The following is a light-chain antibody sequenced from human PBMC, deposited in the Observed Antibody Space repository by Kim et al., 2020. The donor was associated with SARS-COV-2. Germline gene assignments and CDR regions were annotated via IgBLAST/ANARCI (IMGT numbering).Light chain of an antibody. Sequence: VSVGDRVTSTCRASQGITKSLAWYQQKPGKVPQLLIYDASALQSGVPSRFSGSGSGTDFTLTISSLQPEDVATYYCQKYNSAPWTFGQGTKVDIK. CDR3: QKYNSAPWT. V-gene: IGKV1-27*01. CDR1: QGITKS. CDR2: DAS. J-gene: IGKJ1*01.